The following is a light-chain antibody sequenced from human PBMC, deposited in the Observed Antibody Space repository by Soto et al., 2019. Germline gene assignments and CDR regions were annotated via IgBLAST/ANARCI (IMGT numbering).Light chain of an antibody. V-gene: IGLV1-51*02. CDR3: GTWDSSLSVPYV. CDR1: SSNIGNNY. J-gene: IGLJ1*01. CDR2: ENN. Sequence: QSVLTQPPSVSAAPGQKVTISCSGSSSNIGNNYVSWYQQRPGTAPKLLIYENNKRPSGIPDRFSGSKSGTSATLGITGLQTGDEADYYCGTWDSSLSVPYVFGTGTKLTVL.